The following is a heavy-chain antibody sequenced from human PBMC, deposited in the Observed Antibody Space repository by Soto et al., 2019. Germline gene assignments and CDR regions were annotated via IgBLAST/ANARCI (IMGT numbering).Heavy chain of an antibody. CDR1: GFTFSSYS. CDR3: AKVLVPAALAYYYYGMDV. D-gene: IGHD2-2*01. V-gene: IGHV3-21*04. J-gene: IGHJ6*02. CDR2: ISSSSSYI. Sequence: PGGSLRLSCAASGFTFSSYSMNWVRQAPGKGLEWVSSISSSSSYIYYADSVKGRFTISRDNSKNTLYLQMNSLRAEDTAVYYCAKVLVPAALAYYYYGMDVWGQGTTVTVSS.